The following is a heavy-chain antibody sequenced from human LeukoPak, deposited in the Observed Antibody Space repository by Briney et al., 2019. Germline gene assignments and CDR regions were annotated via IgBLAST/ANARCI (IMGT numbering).Heavy chain of an antibody. J-gene: IGHJ4*02. Sequence: GRSLRLSCAASGFTFDDYAMHWVRQAPGKGLEWVSGISWNSGSIGYADSVKGRFTISRDNAKNSLYLQMNSLRAEDTALYYCAKGDVTGSHWGQGTLVTVSS. D-gene: IGHD4-11*01. V-gene: IGHV3-9*01. CDR1: GFTFDDYA. CDR3: AKGDVTGSH. CDR2: ISWNSGSI.